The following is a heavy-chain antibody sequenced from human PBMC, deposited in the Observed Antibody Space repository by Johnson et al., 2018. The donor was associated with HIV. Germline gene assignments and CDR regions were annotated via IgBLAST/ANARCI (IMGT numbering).Heavy chain of an antibody. CDR3: AKNSAAFDI. J-gene: IGHJ3*02. D-gene: IGHD2/OR15-2a*01. CDR2: ITYDGSNK. CDR1: GFTFSSYA. Sequence: QVQLVESGGGVVQPGRSLRLSCAASGFTFSSYAMHWVRQAPGKGLEWVAVITYDGSNKYYAASVKGRFTISRDNSKNTLYLQMNSLRAEDTAVYYCAKNSAAFDIWGQGTMVTVSS. V-gene: IGHV3-30*04.